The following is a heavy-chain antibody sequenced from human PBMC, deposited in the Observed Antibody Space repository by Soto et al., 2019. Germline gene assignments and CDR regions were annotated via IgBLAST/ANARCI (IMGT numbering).Heavy chain of an antibody. J-gene: IGHJ4*02. CDR2: IYYSGST. V-gene: IGHV4-31*03. Sequence: QVQLQESGPGLVKPSQTLSLTCTVSGGSISSGGYYWSWIRQHPGKGLEWIGYIYYSGSTYYNPSLKSRVTIPVDTSKNQFSLKLISVTAADTAVYYCARIEYSSSFEYFDYWGQGTLVTVSS. CDR3: ARIEYSSSFEYFDY. D-gene: IGHD6-6*01. CDR1: GGSISSGGYY.